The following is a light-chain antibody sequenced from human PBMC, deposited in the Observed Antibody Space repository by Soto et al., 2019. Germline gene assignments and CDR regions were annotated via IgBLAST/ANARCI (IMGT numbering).Light chain of an antibody. Sequence: EIVLTQSPGTLSLSPGERATLSCRASQTVSSNSLAWYHQKLGQAPRLLIYGASSRATGIPDRFSGSGSGTDFTLTISRLEPEDFAVYYCQLYGSSTRTFGQGTKVDIK. CDR1: QTVSSNS. CDR2: GAS. V-gene: IGKV3-20*01. CDR3: QLYGSSTRT. J-gene: IGKJ1*01.